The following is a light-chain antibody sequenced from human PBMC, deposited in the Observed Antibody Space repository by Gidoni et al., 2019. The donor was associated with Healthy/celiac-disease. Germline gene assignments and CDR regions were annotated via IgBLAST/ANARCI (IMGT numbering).Light chain of an antibody. J-gene: IGKJ1*01. CDR1: QSVSSN. V-gene: IGKV3-15*01. CDR2: GAS. Sequence: EIVMTQSPATLSVSPGERATLSCRASQSVSSNLAWYQQKPGQAPRLLIYGASTRATGIPARFSGSGSGTEFTLTISSLQSEDFEVYYCQQDKNWPPGTFGQGTKGESK. CDR3: QQDKNWPPGT.